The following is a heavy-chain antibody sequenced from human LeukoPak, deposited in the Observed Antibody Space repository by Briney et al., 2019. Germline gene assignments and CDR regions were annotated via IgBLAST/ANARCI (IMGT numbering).Heavy chain of an antibody. V-gene: IGHV1-46*01. D-gene: IGHD1-14*01. CDR3: AGDRSSIGGVTTDAFDI. CDR2: INPSGGST. Sequence: ASVKVSCKASGYTFTSYYMHWARQAPGQGLEWMGIINPSGGSTSYAQKFQGRVTMTRDTSTSTVYMELSSLRSEDTAVYYCAGDRSSIGGVTTDAFDIWGQGTMVTVSS. J-gene: IGHJ3*02. CDR1: GYTFTSYY.